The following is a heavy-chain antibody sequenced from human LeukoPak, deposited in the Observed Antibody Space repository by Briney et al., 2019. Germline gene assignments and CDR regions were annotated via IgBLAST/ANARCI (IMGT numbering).Heavy chain of an antibody. J-gene: IGHJ4*02. CDR3: ARGQYYYDSSGYQTDY. V-gene: IGHV1-69*05. Sequence: ASVKVSCKASGSTFSSYAISWVRQAPGQGLEWMGGIIPIFGTANYAQKFQGRVTITTDESTSTAYMELSSLRSEDTAVYYCARGQYYYDSSGYQTDYWGQGTLVTVSS. CDR2: IIPIFGTA. CDR1: GSTFSSYA. D-gene: IGHD3-22*01.